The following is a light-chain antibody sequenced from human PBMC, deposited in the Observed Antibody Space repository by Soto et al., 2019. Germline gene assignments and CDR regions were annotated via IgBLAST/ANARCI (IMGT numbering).Light chain of an antibody. J-gene: IGKJ1*01. CDR3: QKYGSSPWT. CDR2: GAS. V-gene: IGKV3-20*01. Sequence: EIVLTQSPGTLSLSPGERATLSCRASQSVSSRDLAWYQQKPGQAPRLLIYGASSRATGIPDRFSGSGSGTDFTLIISRLEPEDFAVYYCQKYGSSPWTFGQGTKVEIK. CDR1: QSVSSRD.